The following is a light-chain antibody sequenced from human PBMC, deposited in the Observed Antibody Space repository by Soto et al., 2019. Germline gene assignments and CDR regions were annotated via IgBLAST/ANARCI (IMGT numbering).Light chain of an antibody. CDR3: QQYNSYWT. V-gene: IGKV1-5*01. CDR2: DAS. CDR1: QSISSW. Sequence: DIQMTQSPSTLSASVGDRVTITCRASQSISSWLAWYQQKPGKAPKLLIYDASSLESGVPSRFSGSGSGSEFTLTLSSLQPGDFATPSCQQYNSYWTFGQGTKVDIK. J-gene: IGKJ1*01.